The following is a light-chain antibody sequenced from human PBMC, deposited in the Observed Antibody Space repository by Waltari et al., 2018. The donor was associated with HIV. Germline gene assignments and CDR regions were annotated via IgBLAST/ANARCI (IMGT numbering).Light chain of an antibody. CDR3: QQYGSSPCT. Sequence: EIVLTQSPGTLSLSPGERATLSCRASQSVSKNYLAWYQQKSGQAPRLLIYGASSRAPGIADRFSGSGSGTDFTLTISRLEPEDFAVYYCQQYGSSPCTFGPGTKVDVK. J-gene: IGKJ3*01. V-gene: IGKV3-20*01. CDR1: QSVSKNY. CDR2: GAS.